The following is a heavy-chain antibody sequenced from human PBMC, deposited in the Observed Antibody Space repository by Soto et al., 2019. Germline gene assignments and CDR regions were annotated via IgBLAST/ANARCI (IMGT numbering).Heavy chain of an antibody. Sequence: EVQLVESGGGLVQPGRSLRLSCAASGFTFDDYAMHWVRQAPGKGLEWVSGISWNSGSIGYADSVKGRFTISRDNAKNSLYLQMNSLRAEDTALYYCAKGIAHSLLRYAFDIWGQGTMVTVSS. V-gene: IGHV3-9*01. CDR1: GFTFDDYA. J-gene: IGHJ3*02. CDR3: AKGIAHSLLRYAFDI. CDR2: ISWNSGSI. D-gene: IGHD4-17*01.